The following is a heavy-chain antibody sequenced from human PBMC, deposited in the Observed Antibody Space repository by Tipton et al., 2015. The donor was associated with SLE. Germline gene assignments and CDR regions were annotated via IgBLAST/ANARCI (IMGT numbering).Heavy chain of an antibody. CDR1: GYSISSGYY. D-gene: IGHD3-3*01. CDR2: INHSGST. V-gene: IGHV4-38-2*01. Sequence: TLSLTCAVSGYSISSGYYWGWIRQPPGKGLEWIGEINHSGSTNYNPSLKSRVTISVDTSKNQFSLKLSSVTAADTAVYYCARQRVHYDFWSGYLQYYFDYWGQGTLVTVSS. CDR3: ARQRVHYDFWSGYLQYYFDY. J-gene: IGHJ4*02.